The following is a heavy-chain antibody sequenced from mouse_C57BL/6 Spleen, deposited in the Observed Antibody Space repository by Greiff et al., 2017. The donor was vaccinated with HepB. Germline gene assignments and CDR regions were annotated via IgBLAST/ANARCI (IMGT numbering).Heavy chain of an antibody. V-gene: IGHV5-9*01. D-gene: IGHD1-2*01. CDR3: ARQRLRLRYFDV. Sequence: EVKVEESGGGLVKPGGSLKLSCAASGFTFSSYTMSWVRQTPEKRLEWVATISGGGGNTYYPDSVKGRFTISRDNAKNTLYLQMSSLRSEDTALYYCARQRLRLRYFDVWGTGTTVTVSS. CDR2: ISGGGGNT. CDR1: GFTFSSYT. J-gene: IGHJ1*03.